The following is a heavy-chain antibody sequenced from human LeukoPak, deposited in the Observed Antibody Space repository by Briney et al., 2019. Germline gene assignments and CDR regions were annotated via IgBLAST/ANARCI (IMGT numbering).Heavy chain of an antibody. V-gene: IGHV4-34*01. CDR3: ARDYSNYPGYYYYGMDV. CDR2: INHSGST. D-gene: IGHD4-4*01. Sequence: SETRSLTCAVYGGSFSGYYWSWIRQPPGKGLEWIGEINHSGSTNYNPSLKSRVTISVDTSKNQFSLKLSSVTAADTAVYYCARDYSNYPGYYYYGMDVWGQGTTVTVSS. J-gene: IGHJ6*02. CDR1: GGSFSGYY.